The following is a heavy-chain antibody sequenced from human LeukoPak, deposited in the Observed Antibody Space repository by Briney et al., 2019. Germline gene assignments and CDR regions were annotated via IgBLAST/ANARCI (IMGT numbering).Heavy chain of an antibody. CDR3: ARTEYYFDH. V-gene: IGHV4-59*01. CDR2: IYYSGSS. Sequence: SETLSLTCTVSSGSISSYYWSWIRQPPGKGLEWIGYIYYSGSSNYNPSLKSRVTMSVDTSKKQLSLRVSSVTAADTAVYYCARTEYYFDHWGQGTLVTVSS. CDR1: SGSISSYY. J-gene: IGHJ4*02. D-gene: IGHD3-10*01.